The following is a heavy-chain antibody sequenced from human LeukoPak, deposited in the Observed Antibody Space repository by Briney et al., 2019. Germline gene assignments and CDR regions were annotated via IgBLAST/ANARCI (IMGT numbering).Heavy chain of an antibody. Sequence: GGSLRLSCAASGFSFSSNGMHWVRQAPGKGLEWVAVIWYDGSNKYYADSVKGRFTISRDNAKNSLYLQMNSLRAEDTAVYYCARLFLEWLFEPNYGMDVWGQGTTFTVSS. CDR2: IWYDGSNK. J-gene: IGHJ6*02. V-gene: IGHV3-33*01. D-gene: IGHD3-3*01. CDR3: ARLFLEWLFEPNYGMDV. CDR1: GFSFSSNG.